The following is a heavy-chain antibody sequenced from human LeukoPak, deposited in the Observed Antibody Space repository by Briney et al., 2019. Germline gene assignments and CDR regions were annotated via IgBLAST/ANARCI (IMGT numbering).Heavy chain of an antibody. CDR1: GGTFSSYA. D-gene: IGHD5-12*01. CDR2: IIPIFGTA. V-gene: IGHV1-69*13. Sequence: GASVKVSCKASGGTFSSYAISWVRQAPGRGLEWMGGIIPIFGTANYAQKFQGRVTITADESTSTAYMELRSLRSDDTAVYYCARAVDNPPDYWGQGTLVTVSS. CDR3: ARAVDNPPDY. J-gene: IGHJ4*02.